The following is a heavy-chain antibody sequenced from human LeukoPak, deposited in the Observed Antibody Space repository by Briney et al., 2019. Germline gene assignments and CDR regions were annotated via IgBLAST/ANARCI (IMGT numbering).Heavy chain of an antibody. CDR1: GASITNSDW. CDR3: ARAFLELPDY. Sequence: SETLSLTCSVSGASITNSDWWTWVRQPPGEGLEWIGYIYYSGSTYYNPSLKSRVTISVDTSKNQFSLKLSSVTAADTAVYYCARAFLELPDYWGQGTLVTVSS. D-gene: IGHD3-3*01. V-gene: IGHV4-30-4*01. CDR2: IYYSGST. J-gene: IGHJ4*02.